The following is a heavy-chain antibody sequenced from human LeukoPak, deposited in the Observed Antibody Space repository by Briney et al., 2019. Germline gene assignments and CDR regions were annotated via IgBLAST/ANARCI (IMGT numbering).Heavy chain of an antibody. CDR2: IFSSGST. D-gene: IGHD3-3*01. V-gene: IGHV4-59*08. CDR1: GGSITGYY. CDR3: ARLTRFLTTYYPTP. J-gene: IGHJ5*02. Sequence: SETLSLTCTVSGGSITGYYWSWIRQPPGKGLEWVGYIFSSGSTNYNPSLKSRVTISLHTSKSQFSLKLISVTASDTAVYYCARLTRFLTTYYPTPWGQGTLVTVSS.